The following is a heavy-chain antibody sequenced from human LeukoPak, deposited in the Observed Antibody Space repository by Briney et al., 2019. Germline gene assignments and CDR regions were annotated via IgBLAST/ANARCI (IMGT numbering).Heavy chain of an antibody. J-gene: IGHJ5*02. CDR1: GFTFSSYA. CDR2: ISGSGGST. Sequence: GGSLRLSCAASGFTFSSYAMSWVRQAPGKGLEWVSAISGSGGSTYYADSVKGRFTISRDNSKNTLYLQMNSLRAEDTAVYYCARGLGSGSSNWFDPWGQGTLVTVSS. CDR3: ARGLGSGSSNWFDP. D-gene: IGHD3-10*01. V-gene: IGHV3-23*01.